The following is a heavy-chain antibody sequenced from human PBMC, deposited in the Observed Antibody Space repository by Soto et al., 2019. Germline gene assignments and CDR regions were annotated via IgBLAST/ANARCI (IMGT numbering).Heavy chain of an antibody. CDR3: AHRAMAELYFDY. V-gene: IGHV2-5*02. CDR1: GFSLSTSGVG. J-gene: IGHJ4*02. Sequence: SGPTLVKPTQTLTLTCTFSGFSLSTSGVGVGWIRQPPGKALEWLALIYWDDDKRYSPSLKSRLTITKDTSRNQVVLTVTNMDPVDTATYYCAHRAMAELYFDYWGQGTLVTVSS. D-gene: IGHD5-18*01. CDR2: IYWDDDK.